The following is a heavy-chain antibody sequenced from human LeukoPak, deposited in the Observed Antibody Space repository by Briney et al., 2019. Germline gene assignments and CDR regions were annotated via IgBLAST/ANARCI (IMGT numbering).Heavy chain of an antibody. CDR2: IGTSSNNI. CDR3: ASGTVGNYALDY. D-gene: IGHD1-7*01. Sequence: GGSLTLSCAASGLTFSRYNMNWVRQAPGKGLEWVSSIGTSSNNIYYTDSVKGRFTIFRDNAKNSLYLQVDSLRVEDTAVYFCASGTVGNYALDYWGQGTLVTVSS. CDR1: GLTFSRYN. V-gene: IGHV3-21*01. J-gene: IGHJ4*02.